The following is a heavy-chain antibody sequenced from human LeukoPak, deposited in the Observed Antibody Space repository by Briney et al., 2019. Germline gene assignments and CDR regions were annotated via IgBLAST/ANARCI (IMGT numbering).Heavy chain of an antibody. Sequence: ASVKVSCKASGYTFTGYYMHGVRQAPGQGLEWMGWINPNSGGTNYAQKFQGRVTMTRDTSTSTAYMELSRLRSDDTAVYYCARSPRNMVRGVMVAFDIWGQGTMVTVSS. CDR3: ARSPRNMVRGVMVAFDI. D-gene: IGHD3-10*01. CDR2: INPNSGGT. CDR1: GYTFTGYY. J-gene: IGHJ3*02. V-gene: IGHV1-2*02.